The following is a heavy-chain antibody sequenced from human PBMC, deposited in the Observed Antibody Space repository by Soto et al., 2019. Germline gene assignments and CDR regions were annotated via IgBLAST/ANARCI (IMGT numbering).Heavy chain of an antibody. V-gene: IGHV3-9*01. CDR3: AKAPLKVFDWAEGYSGYFQH. CDR2: ISWNSGSI. J-gene: IGHJ1*01. D-gene: IGHD3-9*01. CDR1: GFTFDDYA. Sequence: GGSLRLSCAASGFTFDDYAMHWVRQAPGKGLEWVSGISWNSGSIGYADSVKGRFTISRDNAKNSLYLQMNSLRAEDTALYYCAKAPLKVFDWAEGYSGYFQHWGQGTLVTVSS.